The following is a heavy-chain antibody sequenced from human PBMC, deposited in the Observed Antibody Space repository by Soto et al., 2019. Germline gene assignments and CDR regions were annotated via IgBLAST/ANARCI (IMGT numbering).Heavy chain of an antibody. Sequence: PGGSLRLSCAASGFTFSSYSMNWVRQAPGKGLEWVSSISSSSSYIYYADSVKGRFTISRDNAKNSLYLQMNSLRAEDTAVYYCARDYTKNSGWLWGDYYYGMDVWGQGTTVTVSS. J-gene: IGHJ6*02. CDR1: GFTFSSYS. CDR2: ISSSSSYI. V-gene: IGHV3-21*01. D-gene: IGHD6-19*01. CDR3: ARDYTKNSGWLWGDYYYGMDV.